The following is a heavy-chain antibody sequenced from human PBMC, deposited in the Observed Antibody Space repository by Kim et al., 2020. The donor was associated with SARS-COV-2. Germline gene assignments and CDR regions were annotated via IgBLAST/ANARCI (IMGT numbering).Heavy chain of an antibody. CDR3: TTYSKLRYFDWLPSSLGGYYYYMDV. Sequence: GGSLRLSCTASGFTFGDYAMSWVRQAPGKGLEWVGFIRSKAYGGTTEYAASVKGRFTISRDDSKSIAYLQMNSLKTEDTAVYYCTTYSKLRYFDWLPSSLGGYYYYMDVWGKGDHGHRLL. CDR2: IRSKAYGGTT. CDR1: GFTFGDYA. V-gene: IGHV3-49*04. D-gene: IGHD3-9*01. J-gene: IGHJ6*03.